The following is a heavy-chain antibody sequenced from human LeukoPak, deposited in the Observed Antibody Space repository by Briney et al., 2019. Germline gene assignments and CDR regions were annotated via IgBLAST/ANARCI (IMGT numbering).Heavy chain of an antibody. CDR3: AKVFYRPTLRAVVTKGYFDY. D-gene: IGHD3-22*01. CDR1: GFTFSSYG. Sequence: GGSLRLSCAASGFTFSSYGMSWVRQAPGKGLEWVSAISGSGGSTYYADSVKGRFTISRDNSKNTLYLQMNSLRAEDTAVYYCAKVFYRPTLRAVVTKGYFDYWGQGTLVTVSS. V-gene: IGHV3-23*01. CDR2: ISGSGGST. J-gene: IGHJ4*02.